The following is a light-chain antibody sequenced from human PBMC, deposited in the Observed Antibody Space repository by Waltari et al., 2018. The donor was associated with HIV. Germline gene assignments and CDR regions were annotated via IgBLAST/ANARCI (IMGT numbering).Light chain of an antibody. Sequence: SCRASRSIINSLAWYQHKPGQAPRLLISAASTRATGFPARFRGSGWGTEFTLTISSLQSEDSAVYYCQQYNNWPLTFGGGTKVEIK. CDR3: QQYNNWPLT. V-gene: IGKV3-15*01. J-gene: IGKJ4*01. CDR1: RSIINS. CDR2: AAS.